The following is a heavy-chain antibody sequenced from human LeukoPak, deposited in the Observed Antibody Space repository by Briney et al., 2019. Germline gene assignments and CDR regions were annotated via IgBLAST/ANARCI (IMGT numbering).Heavy chain of an antibody. CDR1: GGSISSYY. Sequence: SETLSLTCTVSGGSISSYYWSWIRQPPGKGLEWIGYIYYSGSTNYNPSLKSRVTISVDTSKNQFSLKLSSVTAADTAVYYCARGGTMITFGGVIAIRGNWFDPWGQGTLVTVSS. D-gene: IGHD3-16*02. CDR2: IYYSGST. CDR3: ARGGTMITFGGVIAIRGNWFDP. J-gene: IGHJ5*02. V-gene: IGHV4-59*12.